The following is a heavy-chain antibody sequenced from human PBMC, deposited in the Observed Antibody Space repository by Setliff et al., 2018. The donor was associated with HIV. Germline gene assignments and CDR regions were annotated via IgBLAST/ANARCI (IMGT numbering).Heavy chain of an antibody. D-gene: IGHD3-3*01. V-gene: IGHV4-4*07. Sequence: SEILSLTCNVSDDSIDSHYWSWIRQPAGRGLEWIGRIFSTGSTDYNPSLKSRATMSVDTSKNQVSLTLTSVTAADTALYYCARGPSYYYTSGYPGGFDPWGRGTLVTVSS. CDR2: IFSTGST. CDR1: DDSIDSHY. CDR3: ARGPSYYYTSGYPGGFDP. J-gene: IGHJ5*02.